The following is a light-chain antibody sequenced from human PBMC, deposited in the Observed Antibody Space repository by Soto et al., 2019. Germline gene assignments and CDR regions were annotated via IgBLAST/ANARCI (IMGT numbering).Light chain of an antibody. Sequence: SYELTQPPSVSVSPGQTASITCSGDKLGDKYAYWYQQKPGQSPVRVIYQDSKRPSGIPERFAGYNSGNTATLTISGTQAMDEADYYCQAWDSSTVVFGGGTKLTVL. V-gene: IGLV3-1*01. CDR3: QAWDSSTVV. J-gene: IGLJ2*01. CDR1: KLGDKY. CDR2: QDS.